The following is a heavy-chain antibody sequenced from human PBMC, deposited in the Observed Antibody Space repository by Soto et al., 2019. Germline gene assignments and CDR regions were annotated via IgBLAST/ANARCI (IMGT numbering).Heavy chain of an antibody. CDR1: GYIFTSYG. J-gene: IGHJ4*02. Sequence: QAHLVQSGPEVKKPGASVKVSCKGSGYIFTSYGIAWVRQAPGQGLEWMGWISAHNGNTEYAQKFQGRVPVTRDTSTSTAYLELRSLRSDDTALYYCARGRYGYYWGQGALVTVSS. CDR2: ISAHNGNT. D-gene: IGHD4-17*01. CDR3: ARGRYGYY. V-gene: IGHV1-18*01.